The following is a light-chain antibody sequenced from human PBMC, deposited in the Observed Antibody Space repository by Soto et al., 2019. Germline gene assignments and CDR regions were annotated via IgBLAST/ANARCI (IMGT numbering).Light chain of an antibody. CDR1: QSVSSN. Sequence: EIVMTQSPATLSVSPGERATLSCRASQSVSSNLAWYQQKPGQAPRLLIYGASTRATGIPARFSGSGSGTQSTIPIRSAQYEDFAVNYCQQNNNWPLPFGGGTKVEIK. V-gene: IGKV3-15*01. CDR3: QQNNNWPLP. J-gene: IGKJ4*02. CDR2: GAS.